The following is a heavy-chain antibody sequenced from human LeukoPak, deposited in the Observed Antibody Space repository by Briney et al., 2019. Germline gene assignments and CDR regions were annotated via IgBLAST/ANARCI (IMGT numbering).Heavy chain of an antibody. CDR3: ARHAYYGAKDFDY. V-gene: IGHV4-39*01. CDR1: GDSISSSSYY. J-gene: IGHJ4*02. Sequence: SETLSLTCIVSGDSISSSSYYWGWIRQPPGTGLEWIGSIYNSGSTHHNPSLKSRVTISVDTSKNQFSLQLSSVTAADTAVYYCARHAYYGAKDFDYWGQGTLVTVSS. D-gene: IGHD4-23*01. CDR2: IYNSGST.